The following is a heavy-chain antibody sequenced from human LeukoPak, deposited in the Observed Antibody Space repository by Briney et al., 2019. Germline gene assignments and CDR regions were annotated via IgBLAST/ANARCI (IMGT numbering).Heavy chain of an antibody. V-gene: IGHV3-48*04. J-gene: IGHJ4*02. CDR3: ARNKRATHNYFDY. CDR2: ISGDDTII. Sequence: GGSLRLSCTASGCSFSGHSMNWVRQAPGKGLEWVSFISGDDTIIYYADSVRGRFTLSRDNAKNSLYLQMNSMRAGDTAVYYCARNKRATHNYFDYWGQGALVTVSS. CDR1: GCSFSGHS.